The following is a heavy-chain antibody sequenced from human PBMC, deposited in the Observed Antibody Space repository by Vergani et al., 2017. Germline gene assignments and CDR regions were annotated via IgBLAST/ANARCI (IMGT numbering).Heavy chain of an antibody. V-gene: IGHV3-9*01. Sequence: EVQLVESGGGLVQPGRSLRLSCAASGFTFDDYAMHWVRQVSGRGLEWVSGIDRNYGVKNGNYFEGRFSISRDNAKKAVFLQMNNLRREDTALYFCVKDNDYNANGPFDLWGRGTLVTVSS. J-gene: IGHJ2*01. CDR3: VKDNDYNANGPFDL. CDR1: GFTFDDYA. CDR2: IDRNYGVK. D-gene: IGHD3-16*01.